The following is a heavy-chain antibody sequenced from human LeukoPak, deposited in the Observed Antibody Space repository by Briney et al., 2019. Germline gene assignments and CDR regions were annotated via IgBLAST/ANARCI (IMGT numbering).Heavy chain of an antibody. D-gene: IGHD6-13*01. CDR3: ARDRIAAAGTDYYYMDV. J-gene: IGHJ6*03. CDR1: GGTFSSYA. V-gene: IGHV1-69*13. Sequence: ASVKVSCKASGGTFSSYAISWVRQAPGQGLEWMGGIIPIFGTANYAQKFQGRVTITADESTSTAYMELSSLRSEDTAVYYYARDRIAAAGTDYYYMDVWGKGTTVTVSS. CDR2: IIPIFGTA.